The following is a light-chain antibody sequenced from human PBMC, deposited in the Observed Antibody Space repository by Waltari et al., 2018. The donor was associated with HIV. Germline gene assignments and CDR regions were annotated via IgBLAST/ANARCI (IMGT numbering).Light chain of an antibody. CDR1: QTISNY. CDR3: QQSYSNPRT. Sequence: DIQMTQSPSSLSASVGDSVTITCRASQTISNYLNWYQQKPGKAPKVLIYVASSLQSGVPSRFSGSGSGTDFTLTISSLQPEDFATYYCQQSYSNPRTFGQGTRVEIK. J-gene: IGKJ1*01. V-gene: IGKV1-39*01. CDR2: VAS.